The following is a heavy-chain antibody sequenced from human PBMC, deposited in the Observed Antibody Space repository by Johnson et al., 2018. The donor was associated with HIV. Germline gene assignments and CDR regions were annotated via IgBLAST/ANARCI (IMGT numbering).Heavy chain of an antibody. CDR3: ARDRGWGYVGGNSWNAFDI. Sequence: VQLVESGGGVVQPGGSLRLSCAASGFTFHSYVMTWVRQAPGQGLEWVSTITGSAATTYYADSVKGRFTISRDNSKNTLYLQMNSLRGEDTAVYYCARDRGWGYVGGNSWNAFDIWGQGTMVTVSS. CDR1: GFTFHSYV. V-gene: IGHV3-23*04. J-gene: IGHJ3*02. CDR2: ITGSAATT. D-gene: IGHD4-23*01.